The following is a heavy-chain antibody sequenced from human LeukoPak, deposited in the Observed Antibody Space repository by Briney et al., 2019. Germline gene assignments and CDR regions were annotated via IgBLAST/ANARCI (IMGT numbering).Heavy chain of an antibody. CDR3: ARDVVDFWSGYYTYYYGMDV. CDR2: IWYDGSNK. CDR1: GFTFSSYG. Sequence: PGGSLRLSCAASGFTFSSYGMPWVRQAPGKGLEWVAVIWYDGSNKYYADSVKGRFTISRDNSKNTLYLQMNSLRAEDTAVYYCARDVVDFWSGYYTYYYGMDVWGQGTTVTVSS. V-gene: IGHV3-33*01. J-gene: IGHJ6*02. D-gene: IGHD3-3*01.